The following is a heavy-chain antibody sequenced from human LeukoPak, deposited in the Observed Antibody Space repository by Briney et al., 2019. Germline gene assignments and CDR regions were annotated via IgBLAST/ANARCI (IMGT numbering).Heavy chain of an antibody. V-gene: IGHV3-74*01. CDR2: ITGDGTNI. D-gene: IGHD2-2*01. CDR3: AKESDIVVVPAAIDY. CDR1: GFTFSNYL. J-gene: IGHJ4*02. Sequence: GGSLRLSCAASGFTFSNYLMHWVRQAPGKGLVWVSRITGDGTNIIYADSVKGRFTISRDNAKNTLYLQMNSLRAEDTAVYYCAKESDIVVVPAAIDYWGQGTLVTVSS.